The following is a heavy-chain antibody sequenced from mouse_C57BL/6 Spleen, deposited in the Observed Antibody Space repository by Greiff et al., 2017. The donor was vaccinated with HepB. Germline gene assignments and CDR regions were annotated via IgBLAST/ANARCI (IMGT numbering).Heavy chain of an antibody. CDR2: INPGSGGT. D-gene: IGHD3-3*01. Sequence: QVQLQQSGAELVRPGTSVKVSCKASGYAFTNYLIEWVKQRPGQGLEWIGVINPGSGGTNYNEKFKGKATLTADKSSSTAYMQLSSLTSEDSAVYFCAREGDARFAYWGQGTLVTVSA. J-gene: IGHJ3*01. CDR1: GYAFTNYL. CDR3: AREGDARFAY. V-gene: IGHV1-54*01.